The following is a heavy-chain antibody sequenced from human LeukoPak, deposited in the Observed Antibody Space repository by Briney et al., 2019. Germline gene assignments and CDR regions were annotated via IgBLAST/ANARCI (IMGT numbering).Heavy chain of an antibody. CDR3: ARMIVVVGDDVFDI. CDR2: IYHSGTT. D-gene: IGHD3-22*01. J-gene: IGHJ3*02. CDR1: GGSISSYY. V-gene: IGHV4-59*01. Sequence: SETLSLTCTVSGGSISSYYWSWIRQPPGKGLEWIEYIYHSGTTNYNPSLKSRVTISVDTSKNQFSLKLSSVTAADTAVYYCARMIVVVGDDVFDIWGQGTMVTVSS.